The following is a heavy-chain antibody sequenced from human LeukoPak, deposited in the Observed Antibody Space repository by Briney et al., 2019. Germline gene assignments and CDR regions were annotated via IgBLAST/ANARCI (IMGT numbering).Heavy chain of an antibody. CDR1: GFTFSSYA. J-gene: IGHJ5*02. D-gene: IGHD4-23*01. V-gene: IGHV3-23*01. CDR3: AKDPGFVGGNYLFDP. Sequence: QSGGSLRLSCAASGFTFSSYAMSWVRQAPGKGLEWVSAISGSGGSTYYADSVKGRFTISRDNSKNTLYLQMNSLRAEDTAVYYCAKDPGFVGGNYLFDPWGQGTLVTVSS. CDR2: ISGSGGST.